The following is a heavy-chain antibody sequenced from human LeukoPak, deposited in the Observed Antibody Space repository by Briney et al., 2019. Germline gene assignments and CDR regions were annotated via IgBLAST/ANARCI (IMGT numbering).Heavy chain of an antibody. D-gene: IGHD5-18*01. Sequence: TGGSLRLSCAASGFTFSSYWMSWVRQAPGKGLEWVSAISGSGGSTYYADSVKGRFTISRDNSKNTLYLQMNSLRAEDTAVYYCAKVLGYSYGFGYWGQGTLVTVSS. CDR1: GFTFSSYW. J-gene: IGHJ4*02. V-gene: IGHV3-23*01. CDR3: AKVLGYSYGFGY. CDR2: ISGSGGST.